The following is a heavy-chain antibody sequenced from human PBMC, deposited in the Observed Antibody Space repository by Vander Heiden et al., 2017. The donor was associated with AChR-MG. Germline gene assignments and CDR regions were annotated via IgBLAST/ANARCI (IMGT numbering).Heavy chain of an antibody. D-gene: IGHD4-17*01. CDR1: GGSFSGYY. V-gene: IGHV4-34*01. J-gene: IGHJ4*02. Sequence: QVQLQQWGAGLLKPSETLSLTCAVYGGSFSGYYWSWIRQPPGKGLEWIGEINHSGSTNYNPSLKSRVTISVDTSKNQFSLKLRSVTAADTAVYYCARGRYGDYEPIDYWGQGTLVTVSS. CDR2: INHSGST. CDR3: ARGRYGDYEPIDY.